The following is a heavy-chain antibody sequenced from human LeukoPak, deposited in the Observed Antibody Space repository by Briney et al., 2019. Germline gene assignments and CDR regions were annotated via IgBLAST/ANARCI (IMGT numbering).Heavy chain of an antibody. Sequence: SETLSLTCTVSAGSISLPFWSWIRQPPGKGLEWIGYISYSGNAAYNHSLKSRVTISVDTSKNQFSLKLSSVTAADTAVYHCARSEAPLVRGVIMVNWFDPWGQGTLVTVSS. D-gene: IGHD3-10*01. V-gene: IGHV4-59*11. CDR1: AGSISLPF. CDR3: ARSEAPLVRGVIMVNWFDP. J-gene: IGHJ5*02. CDR2: ISYSGNA.